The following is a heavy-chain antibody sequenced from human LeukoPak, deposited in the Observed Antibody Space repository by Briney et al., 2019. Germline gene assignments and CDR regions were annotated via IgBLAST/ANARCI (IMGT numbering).Heavy chain of an antibody. Sequence: PSETLSLTCTVSGGSISSYYWSWIRQPPGKGLEWIGYIYYSGSTSYNPSLKSRVTISVDTSKNQFSLKLSSVTAADTAVYYCARFPPPFYGDYGYYFDYWGQGTLVTVSS. CDR1: GGSISSYY. D-gene: IGHD4-17*01. CDR2: IYYSGST. J-gene: IGHJ4*02. V-gene: IGHV4-59*01. CDR3: ARFPPPFYGDYGYYFDY.